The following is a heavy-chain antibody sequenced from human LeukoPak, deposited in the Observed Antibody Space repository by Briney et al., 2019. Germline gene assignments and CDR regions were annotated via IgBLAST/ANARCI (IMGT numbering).Heavy chain of an antibody. Sequence: PSETLSLTCTVSGGSISSYYWSWIRQPPGKGLEWIGYIYYSGSTNYNPSLKSRVTISVDTSKNQFSLKLSSVTAADTAVYYCARIDGGGAHYWGQGTLVTVSS. V-gene: IGHV4-59*01. J-gene: IGHJ4*02. CDR2: IYYSGST. D-gene: IGHD3-16*01. CDR3: ARIDGGGAHY. CDR1: GGSISSYY.